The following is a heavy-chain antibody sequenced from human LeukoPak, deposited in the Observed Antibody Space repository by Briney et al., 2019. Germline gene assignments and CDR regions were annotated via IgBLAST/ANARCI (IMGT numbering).Heavy chain of an antibody. CDR1: GYTFTSYG. CDR3: ARSAQWELLGPEYFQH. CDR2: ISAYNGNT. Sequence: ASVKVSCKASGYTFTSYGISWVRQAPGQGLEWMGWISAYNGNTNYAQKPQGRVTMTTDTSTSTAYMELRSLRSDDTAVYYCARSAQWELLGPEYFQHWGQGTLVTVSS. D-gene: IGHD1-26*01. J-gene: IGHJ1*01. V-gene: IGHV1-18*01.